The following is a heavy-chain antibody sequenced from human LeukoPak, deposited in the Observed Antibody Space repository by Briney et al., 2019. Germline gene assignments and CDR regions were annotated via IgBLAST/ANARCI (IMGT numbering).Heavy chain of an antibody. V-gene: IGHV4-59*01. Sequence: GSLRLSCAASGLTFSSYAMSWVRQAPGKGLEWIGYIHYSGDTNYNPSLKSRVTMSADTSKNQFSLTLSSVTAADAAVYYCRRGTVTTANFDCWGQGTLVTVSS. CDR3: RRGTVTTANFDC. CDR2: IHYSGDT. CDR1: GLTFSSYA. D-gene: IGHD4-17*01. J-gene: IGHJ4*02.